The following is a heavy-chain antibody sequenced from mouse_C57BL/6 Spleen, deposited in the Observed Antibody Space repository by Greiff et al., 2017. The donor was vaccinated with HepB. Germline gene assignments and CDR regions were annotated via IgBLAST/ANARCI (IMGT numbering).Heavy chain of an antibody. CDR1: GYAFSSSW. CDR3: ARGRGYDDLMDY. Sequence: VQLQQSGPELVKPGASVKISCKASGYAFSSSWMNWVKQRPGKGLEWIGRIYPGDGDTNYNGKFKGKATLTADKSSSTAYMQLSSLTSEDSAVYFCARGRGYDDLMDYWGQGTSVTVSS. CDR2: IYPGDGDT. V-gene: IGHV1-82*01. D-gene: IGHD2-2*01. J-gene: IGHJ4*01.